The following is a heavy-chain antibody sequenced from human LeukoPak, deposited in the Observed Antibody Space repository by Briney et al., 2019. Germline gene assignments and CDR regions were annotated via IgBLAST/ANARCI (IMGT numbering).Heavy chain of an antibody. CDR3: ARGPNRYYFDY. D-gene: IGHD1-14*01. CDR2: IYYSGST. J-gene: IGHJ4*02. V-gene: IGHV4-59*01. Sequence: GSLRLSCAASGFTFDDYAMHWIRQPPGKGLEWIGHIYYSGSTNYSPSLKSRVTISVDTSKNQFSLKLTSVTPADTAVYYCARGPNRYYFDYWGQGALVTVSS. CDR1: GFTFDDYA.